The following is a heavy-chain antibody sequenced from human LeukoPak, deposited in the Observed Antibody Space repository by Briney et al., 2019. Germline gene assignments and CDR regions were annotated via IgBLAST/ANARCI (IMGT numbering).Heavy chain of an antibody. CDR1: GFTVINSE. J-gene: IGHJ4*02. CDR3: GTVLAYGSGPLL. D-gene: IGHD3-10*01. Sequence: PGGSLRLSCAASGFTVINSEMNWVRPAPEKGLEWITYTSGSGKTISYADSVKGRFTISSANAKNSLYLHMNSLRAEATASYCWGTVLAYGSGPLLCGRGTLVSVSS. V-gene: IGHV3-48*03. CDR2: TSGSGKTI.